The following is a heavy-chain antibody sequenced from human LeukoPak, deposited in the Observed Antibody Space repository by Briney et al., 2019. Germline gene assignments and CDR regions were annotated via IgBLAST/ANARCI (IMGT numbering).Heavy chain of an antibody. CDR2: ISAYNGNT. D-gene: IGHD3-10*01. CDR1: GYTFTSYG. Sequence: GASVKVSCKASGYTFTSYGISWVRQAPGQGLDWMGWISAYNGNTNYAQKLQGRVTMTTDTSTSTAYMELRSLRSDDTAVYYRARGRILWFGELFPFDYWGQGTLVTVSS. CDR3: ARGRILWFGELFPFDY. J-gene: IGHJ4*02. V-gene: IGHV1-18*04.